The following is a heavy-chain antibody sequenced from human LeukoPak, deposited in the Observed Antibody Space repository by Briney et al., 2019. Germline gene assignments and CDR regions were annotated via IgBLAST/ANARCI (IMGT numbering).Heavy chain of an antibody. J-gene: IGHJ4*02. CDR3: AKDVEQQLVIDY. V-gene: IGHV3-30*02. CDR2: IRYDGSNK. Sequence: GGSLRLSCAASGFTFSSYGMHWVRQAPGKGLEWVAFIRYDGSNKYYAYSVKGRFTISRDNSKHTLYLQMNRLRAEDTAVYYCAKDVEQQLVIDYWGQGTLVTVSS. D-gene: IGHD6-13*01. CDR1: GFTFSSYG.